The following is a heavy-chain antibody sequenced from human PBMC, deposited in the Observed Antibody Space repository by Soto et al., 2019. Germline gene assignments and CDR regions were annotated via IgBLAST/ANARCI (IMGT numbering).Heavy chain of an antibody. Sequence: EVHLVESGGDLVQPGGSLRLSCLASGITFSDFWMDWVRQTPGKGLEWVANIGQDGTERYYVDSVRGRFTISRDNAKNSVYFEMTTLRADDTAAYYCSTRLEVWGQGTAVTVSS. CDR2: IGQDGTER. J-gene: IGHJ6*02. CDR1: GITFSDFW. CDR3: STRLEV. V-gene: IGHV3-7*03.